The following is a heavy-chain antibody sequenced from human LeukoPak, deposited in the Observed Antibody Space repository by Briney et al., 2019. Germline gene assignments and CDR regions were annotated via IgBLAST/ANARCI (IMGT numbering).Heavy chain of an antibody. Sequence: SGGSLRLSCAASGFTFSSYGMHWVRQAPGKGLEWVAVIWYDGSNKYYADSVKGRFTISRDNSKNTLYLQMNSLRAEDTAVYYCAREGTGYCGGDCYPSYWGQGTLVTVSS. V-gene: IGHV3-33*01. J-gene: IGHJ4*02. CDR2: IWYDGSNK. CDR1: GFTFSSYG. D-gene: IGHD2-21*02. CDR3: AREGTGYCGGDCYPSY.